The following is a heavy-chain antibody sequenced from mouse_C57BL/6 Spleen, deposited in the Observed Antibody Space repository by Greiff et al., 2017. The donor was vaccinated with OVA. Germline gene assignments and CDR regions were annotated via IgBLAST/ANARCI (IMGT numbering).Heavy chain of an antibody. V-gene: IGHV1-26*01. J-gene: IGHJ3*01. CDR2: INPNNGGT. Sequence: EVQLQQSGPELVKPGASVKISCKASGYTFTDYYMNWVKQSPGKSLEWIGDINPNNGGTSYNQKFKGKATLTVDKSSSTAYMELRSLTAEDSAVYYCERGVPFAYWGQGTLVTVSA. CDR3: ERGVPFAY. CDR1: GYTFTDYY. D-gene: IGHD2-14*01.